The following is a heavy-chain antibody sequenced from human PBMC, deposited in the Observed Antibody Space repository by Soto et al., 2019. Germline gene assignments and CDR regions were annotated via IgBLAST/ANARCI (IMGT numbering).Heavy chain of an antibody. J-gene: IGHJ4*02. V-gene: IGHV3-23*01. CDR3: ATVYSSGWYYLDN. Sequence: PGGSLRLSCAASGFTFSSYAMNWVRQAPGKGLEWVSVISGSGGSTYYADSVKGRFTISRDNSKNTLYLQMNSLKPEDTAVYYCATVYSSGWYYLDNWGQGAVVTISS. CDR2: ISGSGGST. D-gene: IGHD6-19*01. CDR1: GFTFSSYA.